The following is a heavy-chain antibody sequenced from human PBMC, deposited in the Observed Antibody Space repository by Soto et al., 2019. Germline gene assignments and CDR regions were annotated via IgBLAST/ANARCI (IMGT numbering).Heavy chain of an antibody. CDR3: AREADEGDRAYYGLDI. J-gene: IGHJ6*02. CDR2: IHYTGSI. Sequence: QVQLQQSGPGLVEPSQTLSLTCIVSGGPISSEYYHWTWIRQSPGKGLEWIGYIHYTGSIMYNPSFKSRLPMAVDTSKTQSSLQLTPVTAADTAWYFGAREADEGDRAYYGLDIWGQGPRSPSP. V-gene: IGHV4-30-4*08. CDR1: GGPISSEYYH. D-gene: IGHD2-21*02.